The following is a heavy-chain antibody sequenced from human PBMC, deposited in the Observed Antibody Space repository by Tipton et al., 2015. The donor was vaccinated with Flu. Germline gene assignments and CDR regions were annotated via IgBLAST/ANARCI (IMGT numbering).Heavy chain of an antibody. D-gene: IGHD3-10*01. V-gene: IGHV4-38-2*01. CDR2: IYHSGST. Sequence: GSLRLSCAVSGYSISSGYYWGWVRQPPGKGLEWIGTIYHSGSTYYKPSLKSRVTISLDTFQNQFSLKLNSVTAADTAVYYCSRSTYYYGSGSSDYWGQGTLVTVSS. CDR3: SRSTYYYGSGSSDY. CDR1: GYSISSGYY. J-gene: IGHJ4*02.